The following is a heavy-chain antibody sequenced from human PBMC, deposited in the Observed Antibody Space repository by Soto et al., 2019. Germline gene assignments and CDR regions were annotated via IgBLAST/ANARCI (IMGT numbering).Heavy chain of an antibody. CDR3: AREGGGAGADWYFDL. CDR2: IDYSGSS. V-gene: IGHV4-31*03. J-gene: IGHJ2*01. Sequence: QVQLQQAGPGLVKPSQTLSLTCTVSGGSISSGGYYWCWIRQHPGKGVEWIGYIDYSGSSYYNPSLKRRVTIAVDTSKNQFSLKLRSVTAADTDVYDCAREGGGAGADWYFDLWGRGTLVTVSS. CDR1: GGSISSGGYY. D-gene: IGHD3-16*01.